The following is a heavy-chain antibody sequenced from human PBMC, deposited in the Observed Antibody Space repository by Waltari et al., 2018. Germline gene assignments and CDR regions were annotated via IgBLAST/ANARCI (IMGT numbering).Heavy chain of an antibody. CDR2: IRSKANNFAT. CDR1: GFTFSGSA. J-gene: IGHJ4*02. Sequence: EVQLVESGGGLVQPGGSLKLYCAAAGFTFSGSAMHWGRQASGKGLEWVGRIRSKANNFATVYAASVKGRFTISRDDSKNTAYLQMNSLKTEDTAVYYCSTVDSSGYYSYWGQGTLVTVSS. V-gene: IGHV3-73*02. CDR3: STVDSSGYYSY. D-gene: IGHD3-22*01.